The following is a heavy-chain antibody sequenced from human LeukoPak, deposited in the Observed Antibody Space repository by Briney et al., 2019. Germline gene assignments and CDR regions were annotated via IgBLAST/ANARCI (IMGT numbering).Heavy chain of an antibody. CDR2: IYYSGST. CDR3: ARLGGYFDY. Sequence: SETLSLTCTVSGGSISSYYWSWIRQPPGKGLEWIGYIYYSGSTNYNPSLKSRVTISVDASKNQFSLKLSSVTAADTAVYYCARLGGYFDYWGQGTLVTVSS. D-gene: IGHD3-10*01. V-gene: IGHV4-59*08. J-gene: IGHJ4*02. CDR1: GGSISSYY.